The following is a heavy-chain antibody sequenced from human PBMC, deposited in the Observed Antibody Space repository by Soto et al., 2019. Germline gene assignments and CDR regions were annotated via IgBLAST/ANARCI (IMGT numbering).Heavy chain of an antibody. D-gene: IGHD6-19*01. Sequence: QVQLVQSGAEVKKPGASVKVSCKASGYTFRDYGISWVRQAPGQGLEWMGWISAFNGNTNYTKKFQDRVTVTTDTSTNTAYMELRSLRSDDTAVYYRARVQQWLVPVPLNVDFWGPGTPVIVS. J-gene: IGHJ4*02. V-gene: IGHV1-18*01. CDR2: ISAFNGNT. CDR3: ARVQQWLVPVPLNVDF. CDR1: GYTFRDYG.